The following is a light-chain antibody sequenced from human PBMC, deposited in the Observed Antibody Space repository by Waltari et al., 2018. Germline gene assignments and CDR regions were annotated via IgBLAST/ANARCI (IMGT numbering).Light chain of an antibody. V-gene: IGKV3D-15*01. CDR2: GAS. CDR1: QSVSSN. Sequence: EIVMTQSPATLSVSPGDRATLSCRASQSVSSNLAWYQQKPGQAPWLLIYGASTRATGIPARFSGTGSGTEFTLTISSLQSEDFAVYYCQQYNNWPPLFTFGPGTKVDMK. J-gene: IGKJ3*01. CDR3: QQYNNWPPLFT.